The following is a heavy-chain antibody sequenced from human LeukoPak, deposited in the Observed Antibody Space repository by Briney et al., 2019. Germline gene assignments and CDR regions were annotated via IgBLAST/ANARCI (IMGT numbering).Heavy chain of an antibody. D-gene: IGHD3-10*01. CDR1: GDSISSYY. Sequence: SETLSLTCTVSGDSISSYYWSWIRQSPGKGLEWIGYIYYSGSTNYNPSFKSRVTISVDTSKNQFSLKLSSVTAADTAVYYCARALRMDYYGSGSYYNGDNWFDPWGQGTLVTVSS. CDR2: IYYSGST. J-gene: IGHJ5*02. V-gene: IGHV4-59*08. CDR3: ARALRMDYYGSGSYYNGDNWFDP.